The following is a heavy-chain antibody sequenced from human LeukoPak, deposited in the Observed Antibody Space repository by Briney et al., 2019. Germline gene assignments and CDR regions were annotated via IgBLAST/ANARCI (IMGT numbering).Heavy chain of an antibody. CDR3: ARQESMAFAN. V-gene: IGHV3-23*01. Sequence: PGGSLRLSCAASGFTFNNYAMNWVRQAPGKGPEWLSTITGSGGDTYSADSVKGRLTVSRDNPKNTLYLQLNSLRAEDTAVYYCARQESMAFANWGQGTLVTVSS. CDR1: GFTFNNYA. D-gene: IGHD5-24*01. J-gene: IGHJ4*02. CDR2: ITGSGGDT.